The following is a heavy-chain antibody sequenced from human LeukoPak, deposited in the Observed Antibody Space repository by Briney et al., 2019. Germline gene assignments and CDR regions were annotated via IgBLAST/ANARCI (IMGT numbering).Heavy chain of an antibody. Sequence: GRSLRLSCAASGFTFSSYGMHWVRQAPGKGLEWVAVISYDGSNKYYADSVKGRFTISRDNSKNTLYLQMNSLRAEDTAVYYCAKDDYWGQGTLVTVSS. V-gene: IGHV3-30*18. J-gene: IGHJ4*02. CDR3: AKDDY. CDR1: GFTFSSYG. CDR2: ISYDGSNK.